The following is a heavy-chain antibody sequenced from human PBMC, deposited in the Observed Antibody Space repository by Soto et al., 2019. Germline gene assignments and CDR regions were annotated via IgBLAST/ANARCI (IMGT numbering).Heavy chain of an antibody. CDR3: AIRHDGRQSSMDV. D-gene: IGHD1-1*01. CDR2: MNPNSGNT. J-gene: IGHJ6*02. Sequence: ASVKVSCKASGGTFSRYSITWVRQVTGQGLEWMGWMNPNSGNTGCAQKFQGRVTMTRNTSISAAYMELSSLTSEDTAVYYCAIRHDGRQSSMDVWGQGTTVTVSS. V-gene: IGHV1-8*01. CDR1: GGTFSRYS.